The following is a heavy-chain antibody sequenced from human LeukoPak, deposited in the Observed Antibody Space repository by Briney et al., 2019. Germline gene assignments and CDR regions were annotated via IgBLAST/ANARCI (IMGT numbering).Heavy chain of an antibody. V-gene: IGHV4-59*01. CDR2: IYYSGST. Sequence: SETLSLNCTVSGGSISSYYWSWVRQPPGKGLEWIGYIYYSGSTNYNPSLKSRVTISVDTSKNQFSLKLSSVTAADTAVYYCARRQQLVDYWGQGTLVTVSS. J-gene: IGHJ4*02. CDR3: ARRQQLVDY. CDR1: GGSISSYY. D-gene: IGHD6-13*01.